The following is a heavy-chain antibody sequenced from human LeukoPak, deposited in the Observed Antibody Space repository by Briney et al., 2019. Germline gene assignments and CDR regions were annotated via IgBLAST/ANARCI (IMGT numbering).Heavy chain of an antibody. CDR1: GYSFTSYW. V-gene: IGHV5-51*01. CDR2: IYLGDSAT. Sequence: GESLKISCKGSGYSFTSYWIGWVRQMPGKGLEWMGIIYLGDSATRYSPSFQGQVTISADKSISTAYLQWSSLKASDSAMYYCTRQKEYTYSYRFEPWGQGTLVTVSS. J-gene: IGHJ5*02. D-gene: IGHD5-18*01. CDR3: TRQKEYTYSYRFEP.